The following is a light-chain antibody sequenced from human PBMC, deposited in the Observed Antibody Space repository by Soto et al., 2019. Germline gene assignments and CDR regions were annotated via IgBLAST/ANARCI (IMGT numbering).Light chain of an antibody. CDR1: QSVSNNY. CDR2: GAS. Sequence: DIVWTQSPGTLALSPGERATLSCRARQSVSNNYLAWYQQKPGQAPRLLIYGASNRATGIPDRFSGSGSGTDFTLTISRLEPEDFAVYFCQQYYSSPLTFGQGTKVDI. CDR3: QQYYSSPLT. V-gene: IGKV3-20*01. J-gene: IGKJ1*01.